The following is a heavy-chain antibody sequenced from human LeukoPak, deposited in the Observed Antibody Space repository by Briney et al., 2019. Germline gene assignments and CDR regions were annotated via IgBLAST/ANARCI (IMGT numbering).Heavy chain of an antibody. CDR2: IYSRGST. CDR1: GGSISSSNYY. CDR3: ARSKYYDSSGYLVGAFDI. D-gene: IGHD3-22*01. J-gene: IGHJ3*02. Sequence: SETLSLTCIVSGGSISSSNYYWGWIRQSPGKGLEWIGSIYSRGSTYYNPSLKSRVTISVDTSKNQFSLKLSSVTAADTAVYYCARSKYYDSSGYLVGAFDIWGQGTMVTVSS. V-gene: IGHV4-39*07.